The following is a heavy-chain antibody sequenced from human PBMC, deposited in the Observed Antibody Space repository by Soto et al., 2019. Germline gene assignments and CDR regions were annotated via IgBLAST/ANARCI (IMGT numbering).Heavy chain of an antibody. CDR1: GVTFSSYG. J-gene: IGHJ3*02. CDR2: IWYDGSNK. CDR3: ARDLEYCSGGSCSRDAFDI. Sequence: GGSLRLSCAVSGVTFSSYGMDGARQAPGKGLEWVAVIWYDGSNKYYADSVKGRFTISRDNSKNTLYLQMNSLRAEDTAVYYCARDLEYCSGGSCSRDAFDIWGQGTMVTVSS. D-gene: IGHD2-15*01. V-gene: IGHV3-33*01.